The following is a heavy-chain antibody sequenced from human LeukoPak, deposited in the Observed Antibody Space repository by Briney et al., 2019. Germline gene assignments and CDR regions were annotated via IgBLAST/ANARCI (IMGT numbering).Heavy chain of an antibody. Sequence: GGSLRLSCAASGFTFSSYGMSWVRQAPGKGLEWVSAISGSGGSTYYADSVKGRFTISRDNSKNTLYLQMNSLRAEDTAVYYCARDRAYYDSSGPIRGYFDYWGQGTLVTVSS. CDR1: GFTFSSYG. V-gene: IGHV3-23*01. CDR2: ISGSGGST. CDR3: ARDRAYYDSSGPIRGYFDY. J-gene: IGHJ4*02. D-gene: IGHD3-22*01.